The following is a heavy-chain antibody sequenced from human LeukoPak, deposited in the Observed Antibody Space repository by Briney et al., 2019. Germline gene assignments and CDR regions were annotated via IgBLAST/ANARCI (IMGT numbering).Heavy chain of an antibody. V-gene: IGHV4-31*03. J-gene: IGHJ5*02. CDR1: GGSISSGGYY. CDR2: IYYSGST. CDR3: ARGAPYSSSGYNWFDP. Sequence: SETPSLTCTVSGGSISSGGYYWSWIRQHPGKGLEWIGYIYYSGSTYYNPSLKSRVTISVDTSKNQFSLKLSSVTAADTAVYYCARGAPYSSSGYNWFDPWGQGTLVTVSS. D-gene: IGHD6-13*01.